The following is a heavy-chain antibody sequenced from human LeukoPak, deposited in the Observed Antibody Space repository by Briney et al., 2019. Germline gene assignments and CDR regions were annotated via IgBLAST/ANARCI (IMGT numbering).Heavy chain of an antibody. Sequence: GGTLRLSCAASGFTFSSYGMSWVRQAPGKGLEWVSAISGSGGSTYYADSVKGRFTIFRDNSKNTLYLQMNSLRAEDTAVYYCAKGSGNGYGSGPFDYWGQGTLVTVSS. V-gene: IGHV3-23*01. CDR2: ISGSGGST. CDR3: AKGSGNGYGSGPFDY. CDR1: GFTFSSYG. D-gene: IGHD3-10*01. J-gene: IGHJ4*02.